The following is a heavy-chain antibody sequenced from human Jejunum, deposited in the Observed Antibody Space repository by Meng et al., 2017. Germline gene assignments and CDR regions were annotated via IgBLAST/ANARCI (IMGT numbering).Heavy chain of an antibody. Sequence: QWQLQGWGPGLWNTSGTLSLPCAVSGGSISDSNWWSWVRQPPGKELEWIGEIYHTGSTNYNPSLKSRVTMSLDKSKNQFFLDLTSVTAADTAVYYCARDLLGPAIAASGYFDPWGQGTLVTVSS. J-gene: IGHJ5*02. CDR1: GGSISDSNW. CDR2: IYHTGST. V-gene: IGHV4-4*02. D-gene: IGHD5-12*01. CDR3: ARDLLGPAIAASGYFDP.